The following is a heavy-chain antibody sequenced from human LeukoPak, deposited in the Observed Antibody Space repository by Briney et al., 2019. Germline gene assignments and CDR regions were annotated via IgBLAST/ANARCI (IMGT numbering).Heavy chain of an antibody. D-gene: IGHD2-2*01. Sequence: PSETLSLTCTVSGGSISSSSYYWGWIRQPPGKGLEWIGSIYYSGSTYYNPSLKSRVTISVDTSKNQFSLKLSSVTAADTAVYYCARDIVVVPAASPPIEEYYYYYMDVWGKGTTVTVSS. CDR1: GGSISSSSYY. V-gene: IGHV4-39*07. J-gene: IGHJ6*03. CDR3: ARDIVVVPAASPPIEEYYYYYMDV. CDR2: IYYSGST.